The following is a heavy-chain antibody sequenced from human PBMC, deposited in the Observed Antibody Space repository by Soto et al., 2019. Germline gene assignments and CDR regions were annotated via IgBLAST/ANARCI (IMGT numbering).Heavy chain of an antibody. CDR3: ARVRGGNSFDY. CDR2: IYYSGST. D-gene: IGHD2-15*01. J-gene: IGHJ4*02. Sequence: QVQLQESGPGLVKPSRTMSLTFTVSGGSISSGDYYWSRIRQPPGKGLEWIGYIYYSGSTYYNPSLKSRVTISVDTSKNQFSLKLSSVTAADTAVYYCARVRGGNSFDYWGQGTLVTVSS. CDR1: GGSISSGDYY. V-gene: IGHV4-30-4*01.